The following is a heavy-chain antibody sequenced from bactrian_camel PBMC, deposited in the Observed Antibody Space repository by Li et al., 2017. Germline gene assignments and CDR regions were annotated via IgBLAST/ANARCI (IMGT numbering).Heavy chain of an antibody. Sequence: HVQLVESGGGLVQPGGSLRLSCLASGFTFSSCHMAWVRLAPGKGLEWVSGISKDGSRTYYADSVKGRFTISGDNAKNTVYLQMNSLKSEDTALYYCTARGDSYGYWGQGTQVTVS. V-gene: IGHV3S7*01. D-gene: IGHD4*01. CDR3: TARGDSYGY. CDR1: GFTFSSCH. J-gene: IGHJ4*01. CDR2: ISKDGSRT.